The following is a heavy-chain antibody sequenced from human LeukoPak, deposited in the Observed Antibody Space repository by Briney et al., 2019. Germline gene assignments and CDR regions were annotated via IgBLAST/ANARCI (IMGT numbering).Heavy chain of an antibody. CDR2: IYYSGST. CDR1: GGSISSGDYY. Sequence: PSETLSLTCTVSGGSISSGDYYWSWIRQPPGKGLEWIGYIYYSGSTYYNPSLKSRVTISVDTSKNQFSLKLSSVTAADTAVYYCARGTAHDSSGYYWGQGTLVTVSS. J-gene: IGHJ4*02. CDR3: ARGTAHDSSGYY. V-gene: IGHV4-30-4*01. D-gene: IGHD3-22*01.